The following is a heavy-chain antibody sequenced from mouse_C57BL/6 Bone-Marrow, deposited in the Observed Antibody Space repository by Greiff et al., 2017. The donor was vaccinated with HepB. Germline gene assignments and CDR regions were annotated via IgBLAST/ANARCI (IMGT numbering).Heavy chain of an antibody. D-gene: IGHD1-1*01. Sequence: VQLQRSGAELVRPGASVTLSCKASGYTFTDYEMHWVKQTPVHGLEWIGAIDPETGGTAYNQKFKGKAILTADKSSSTAYMELRSLTSEDSAVYYCTRVDYYGSSPDFDVWGTGTTVTVSS. CDR2: IDPETGGT. CDR3: TRVDYYGSSPDFDV. CDR1: GYTFTDYE. J-gene: IGHJ1*03. V-gene: IGHV1-15*01.